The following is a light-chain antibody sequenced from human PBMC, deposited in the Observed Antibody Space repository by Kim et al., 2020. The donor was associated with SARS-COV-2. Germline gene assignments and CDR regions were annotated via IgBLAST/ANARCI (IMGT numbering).Light chain of an antibody. CDR2: KDS. CDR3: QAWHIDTVI. CDR1: KLGDQY. J-gene: IGLJ7*01. V-gene: IGLV3-1*01. Sequence: GAACQTATITCSGHKLGDQYAVWYQQRPCQSPVLIIYKDSERPSGIPERFSGSNSANTATLTISGTQAMDEADYYCQAWHIDTVIFGGGTQLTVL.